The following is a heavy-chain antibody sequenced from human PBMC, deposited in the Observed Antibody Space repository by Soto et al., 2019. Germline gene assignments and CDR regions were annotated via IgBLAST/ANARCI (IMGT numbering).Heavy chain of an antibody. CDR1: GGSISSSSYY. CDR3: AREYCSRTSCYAKNWFDP. Sequence: QLQLQESGPGLVKPSETLSLTCTVSGGSISSSSYYWGWIRQPPGKGLEWLGSIYYSGSTYYNPSLKSRVTISVDTSKNQFSLKLSSVTAADTAVYYCAREYCSRTSCYAKNWFDPWGQGTLVTVCS. D-gene: IGHD2-2*01. CDR2: IYYSGST. J-gene: IGHJ5*02. V-gene: IGHV4-39*02.